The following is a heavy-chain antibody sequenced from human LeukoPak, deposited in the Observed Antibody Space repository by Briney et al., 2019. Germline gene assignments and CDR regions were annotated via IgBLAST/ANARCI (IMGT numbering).Heavy chain of an antibody. CDR1: GFTFSSYG. Sequence: GGSLRLSCAASGFTFSSYGMHWVRQAPGKGLEWVAIIYYDGSDKYYADSVKGRFTISRDNSKDTLYLQMNSLRAENTAVYYCARQIAYDYDSSGYYTTDYWGQGTLVTVSS. CDR3: ARQIAYDYDSSGYYTTDY. CDR2: IYYDGSDK. J-gene: IGHJ4*02. V-gene: IGHV3-33*01. D-gene: IGHD3-22*01.